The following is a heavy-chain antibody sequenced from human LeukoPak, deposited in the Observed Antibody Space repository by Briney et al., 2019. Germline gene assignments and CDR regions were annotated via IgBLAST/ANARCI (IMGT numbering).Heavy chain of an antibody. D-gene: IGHD3-10*01. Sequence: PGGSLRLSCAASGFTFSTYAMHWVRQGPGKGLEWVAVISYDGSNKYYADSVKGRFTISRDNSKNTLYLQMSSLSAEDTAVYYCARTTTPDDYGSGSYALGYWGQGTLVTVPS. J-gene: IGHJ4*02. CDR1: GFTFSTYA. CDR2: ISYDGSNK. V-gene: IGHV3-30-3*01. CDR3: ARTTTPDDYGSGSYALGY.